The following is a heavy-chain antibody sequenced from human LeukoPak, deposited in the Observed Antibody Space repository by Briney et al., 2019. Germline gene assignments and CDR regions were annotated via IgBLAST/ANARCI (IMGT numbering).Heavy chain of an antibody. D-gene: IGHD1-26*01. J-gene: IGHJ5*02. CDR3: ARDNSVGDNAWWFDP. Sequence: GASVKVSCKVSGYTLTELSMHWVRQAPGKGLEWMGGFDPEDGETIYAQKFQGRVTMTRDMCTSTDYMELSSLRSEDTAIYYCARDNSVGDNAWWFDPWGQGTLVTVSS. CDR2: FDPEDGET. CDR1: GYTLTELS. V-gene: IGHV1-24*01.